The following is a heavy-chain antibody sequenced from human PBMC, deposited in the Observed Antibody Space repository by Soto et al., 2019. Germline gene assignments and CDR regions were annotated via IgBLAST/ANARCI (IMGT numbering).Heavy chain of an antibody. Sequence: PGGSLRLSCAASGFTFSAYAMNWVRQTPGKGLEWVSHISKRGASMYYADSVKGRFTISRDNAESSLYLQMNGLTDEDTAVYYFARQGYAVGTPFDYWGQGALVTVSS. CDR2: ISKRGASM. J-gene: IGHJ4*02. CDR3: ARQGYAVGTPFDY. CDR1: GFTFSAYA. V-gene: IGHV3-48*03. D-gene: IGHD3-16*01.